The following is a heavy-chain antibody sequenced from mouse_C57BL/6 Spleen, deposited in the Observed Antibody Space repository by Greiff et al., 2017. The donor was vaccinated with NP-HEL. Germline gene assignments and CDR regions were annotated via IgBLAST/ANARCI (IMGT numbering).Heavy chain of an antibody. CDR3: ARNNYGSSPAWFAY. J-gene: IGHJ3*01. CDR1: GFTFSDYG. CDR2: ISSGSSTI. Sequence: EVKLVESGGGLVKPGGSLKLSCAASGFTFSDYGMHWVRQAPEKGLEWVAYISSGSSTIYYADTVKGRFTISRDNAKNTLFLQMTSLRSEDTAMYYCARNNYGSSPAWFAYWGQGTLVTVSA. D-gene: IGHD1-1*01. V-gene: IGHV5-17*01.